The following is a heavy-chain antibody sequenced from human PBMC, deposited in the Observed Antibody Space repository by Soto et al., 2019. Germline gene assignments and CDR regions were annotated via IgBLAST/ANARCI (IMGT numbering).Heavy chain of an antibody. Sequence: GGSLRLSCAASGFTFSTYGMHWVRQAPGKGLEWVAVISYDGVNKYYADSVKGRFTISRDNSKNTLYLQMNSLRAEDTAVYYCARDRGWSLFDYWGQGTLVTVSS. D-gene: IGHD6-19*01. CDR1: GFTFSTYG. CDR3: ARDRGWSLFDY. CDR2: ISYDGVNK. V-gene: IGHV3-30*03. J-gene: IGHJ4*02.